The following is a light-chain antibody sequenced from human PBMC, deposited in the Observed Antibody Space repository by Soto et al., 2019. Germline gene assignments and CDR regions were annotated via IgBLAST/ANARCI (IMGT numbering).Light chain of an antibody. CDR2: EVS. Sequence: QSALTQPASVSGSPGQSITISCTGTSSDVGSHNLVSWYQQHPGQAPKLTIYEVSKRPLGVSARFSASKSGNTASLTISGLQAEDEADYYCCSYGGSRALFGGGTQLTVL. CDR3: CSYGGSRAL. CDR1: SSDVGSHNL. J-gene: IGLJ7*01. V-gene: IGLV2-23*02.